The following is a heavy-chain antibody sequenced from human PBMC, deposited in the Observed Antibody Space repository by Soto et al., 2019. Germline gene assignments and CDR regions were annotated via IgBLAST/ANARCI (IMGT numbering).Heavy chain of an antibody. V-gene: IGHV3-30*18. CDR2: ISYDGSNK. CDR1: GFTFSSYG. J-gene: IGHJ5*02. Sequence: ESGGGVVQPGRSLRLSCAASGFTFSSYGMHWVRQAPGKGLEWVAVISYDGSNKYYADSVKGRFTISRDNSKNTLYLQMNSLRAEDTAVYYCAKDPGFGELYWWFDPWGQGTLVTVSS. D-gene: IGHD3-10*01. CDR3: AKDPGFGELYWWFDP.